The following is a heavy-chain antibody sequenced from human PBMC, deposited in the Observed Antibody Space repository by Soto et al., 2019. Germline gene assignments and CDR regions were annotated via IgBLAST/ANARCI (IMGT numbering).Heavy chain of an antibody. V-gene: IGHV1-46*01. CDR3: ARLSGYSSSWPGNWFDP. CDR2: INPSGDST. CDR1: GYTFTSYY. D-gene: IGHD6-13*01. Sequence: ASVKVSCKASGYTFTSYYMHWVRQAPGQGLEWMGIINPSGDSTSYAQKFQGRVTMTRDTSTSTVYMELSSLRSEDTAMYYCARLSGYSSSWPGNWFDPWGQGTLVTVSS. J-gene: IGHJ5*02.